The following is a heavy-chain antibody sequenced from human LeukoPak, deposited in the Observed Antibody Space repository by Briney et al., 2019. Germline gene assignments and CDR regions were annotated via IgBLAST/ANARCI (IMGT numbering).Heavy chain of an antibody. CDR3: ARHLSGVTGYTYGRGIGS. V-gene: IGHV3-7*01. Sequence: GGSLRLSCAASGFTFSSYWMSWVRQAPGKGLEWVANIKQDGSEKYYVDSVEGRFTISRDNAKKSLYLQMNSLRAEDTAVYYCARHLSGVTGYTYGRGIGSWGQGTLVTVSS. CDR2: IKQDGSEK. CDR1: GFTFSSYW. J-gene: IGHJ5*01. D-gene: IGHD5-18*01.